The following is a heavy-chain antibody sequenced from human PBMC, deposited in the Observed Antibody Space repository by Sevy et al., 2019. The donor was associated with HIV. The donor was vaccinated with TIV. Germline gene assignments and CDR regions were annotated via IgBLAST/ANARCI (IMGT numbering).Heavy chain of an antibody. CDR2: IKSKADGGTA. CDR1: GFTFADAW. J-gene: IGHJ1*01. Sequence: GGSLRLSCAASGFTFADAWMTWVRQAPGKGLEWVGRIKSKADGGTADYAAPVKARFTISRDDSKNTLYLQMNSLKTEDTAVYYWTTDAGFIPWYGLQHWGQGSLVTVSS. V-gene: IGHV3-15*01. D-gene: IGHD6-13*01. CDR3: TTDAGFIPWYGLQH.